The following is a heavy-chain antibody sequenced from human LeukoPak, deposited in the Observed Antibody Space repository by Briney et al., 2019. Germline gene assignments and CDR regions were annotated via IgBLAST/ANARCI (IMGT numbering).Heavy chain of an antibody. J-gene: IGHJ4*02. Sequence: GGSLRLSCAASGFTVSSNYMSWVRQAPGKGLEWVSVIYSGGSTYYADSVKGRFTISRDNSKNTLYLQMNSLRAEDTAVYYCTPNYYDSSGYYPVWGQGTLVTVSS. CDR2: IYSGGST. D-gene: IGHD3-22*01. CDR1: GFTVSSNY. V-gene: IGHV3-66*01. CDR3: TPNYYDSSGYYPV.